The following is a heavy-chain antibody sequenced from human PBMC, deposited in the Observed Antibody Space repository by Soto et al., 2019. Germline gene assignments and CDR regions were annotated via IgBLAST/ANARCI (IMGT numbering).Heavy chain of an antibody. CDR2: IWYDGSNK. Sequence: QVQLVESGGGVVQPGRSLRLSCVASGFTFSNYGMHWVRQAPGKGLEWVAVIWYDGSNKYYADSVKGRFTISRDNSKNTLYLQMNSLRAEDTAVYYCARAGVRVGGLDYWGQGTLVTVSS. V-gene: IGHV3-33*01. CDR1: GFTFSNYG. D-gene: IGHD1-26*01. J-gene: IGHJ4*02. CDR3: ARAGVRVGGLDY.